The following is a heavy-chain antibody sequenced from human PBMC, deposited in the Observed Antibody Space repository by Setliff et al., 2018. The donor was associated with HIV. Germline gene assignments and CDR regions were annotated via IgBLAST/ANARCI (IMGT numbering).Heavy chain of an antibody. Sequence: VASVKVSCKISGYNFIDNYLHWVRQAPGQGLEWMGWINPNGEITNFAQKFQGRVTMTRDTSTTTVFMELSSLKFGDTAVYYCARAHYNFWSGYLDAWGQGTLVTVSS. V-gene: IGHV1-2*02. CDR3: ARAHYNFWSGYLDA. J-gene: IGHJ5*02. CDR2: INPNGEIT. CDR1: GYNFIDNY. D-gene: IGHD3-3*01.